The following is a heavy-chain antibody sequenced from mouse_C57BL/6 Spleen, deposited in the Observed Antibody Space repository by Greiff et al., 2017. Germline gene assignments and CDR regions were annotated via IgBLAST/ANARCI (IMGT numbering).Heavy chain of an antibody. J-gene: IGHJ4*01. D-gene: IGHD1-1*02. CDR3: ARQGDSYGNYAMDY. Sequence: VQLQQPGAELVKPGASVKLSCKASGYTFTSYWMHWVKQRPGQGLEWIGMIHPNSGSTNYNEKFKSKATLTVDKSSSTAYMQLSSLTSEDSAVXYCARQGDSYGNYAMDYWGQGTSVTVSS. CDR1: GYTFTSYW. V-gene: IGHV1-64*01. CDR2: IHPNSGST.